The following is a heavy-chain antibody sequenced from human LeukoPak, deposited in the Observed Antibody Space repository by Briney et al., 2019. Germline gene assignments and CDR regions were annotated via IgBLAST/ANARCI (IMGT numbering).Heavy chain of an antibody. CDR3: ASVNYDYVWGSYRYNWLDP. CDR1: GGSISSSSYY. J-gene: IGHJ5*02. CDR2: IYYSGST. Sequence: SETLSLTCTVSGGSISSSSYYWGWIHQPPGKGLEWIGSIYYSGSTYYNPSLKSRVTISVDTSKNQFSLKLSSVTAADTAVYYCASVNYDYVWGSYRYNWLDPWGQGTLVTVSS. D-gene: IGHD3-16*02. V-gene: IGHV4-39*01.